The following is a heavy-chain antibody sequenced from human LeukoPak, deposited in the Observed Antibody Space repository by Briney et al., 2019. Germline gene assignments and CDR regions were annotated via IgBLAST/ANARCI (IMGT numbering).Heavy chain of an antibody. V-gene: IGHV1-46*01. D-gene: IGHD4-17*01. J-gene: IGHJ4*02. CDR1: GYTFTSYG. CDR2: INPGDGGP. CDR3: ASFTTVSTGDY. Sequence: ASVKVSCKASGYTFTSYGISWVRQAPGQGLEWMGIINPGDGGPTYAQKFEGRLTLTRDTSTSTVYMELSSLRSEDTAMYYCASFTTVSTGDYWGQGSLVAVSS.